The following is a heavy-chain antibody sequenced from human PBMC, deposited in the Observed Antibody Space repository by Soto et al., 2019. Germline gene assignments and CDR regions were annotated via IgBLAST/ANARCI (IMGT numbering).Heavy chain of an antibody. D-gene: IGHD2-2*01. V-gene: IGHV4-34*01. CDR1: GGSFSGYY. Sequence: ETLSLTCAVYGGSFSGYYWSWIRQPPGKGLEWIGEINHSGSTNYNPSLKSRVTISVDTSKNQFSLKLSSVTAADTAVYYCAREVSIPNLNWFDPWGQGTLVTVSS. J-gene: IGHJ5*02. CDR2: INHSGST. CDR3: AREVSIPNLNWFDP.